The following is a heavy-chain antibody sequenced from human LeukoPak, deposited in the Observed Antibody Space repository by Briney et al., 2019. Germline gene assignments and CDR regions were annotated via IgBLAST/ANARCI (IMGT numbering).Heavy chain of an antibody. V-gene: IGHV4-30-4*02. CDR1: GGSISSGDYY. CDR2: IYYSGST. Sequence: KTSETLSLTCTVSGGSISSGDYYWSWIRQPPGKGLEWIGYIYYSGSTYYNPSIKSRVNISVDTYKNQFSLKLSSVTAADRAVYYCSRAVGAIDFDYWGQGTLVTVSS. J-gene: IGHJ4*02. CDR3: SRAVGAIDFDY. D-gene: IGHD1-26*01.